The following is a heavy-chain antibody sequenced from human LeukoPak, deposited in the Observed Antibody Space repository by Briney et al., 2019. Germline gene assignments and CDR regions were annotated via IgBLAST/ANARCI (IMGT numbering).Heavy chain of an antibody. CDR1: GLTFSSYW. V-gene: IGHV3-74*01. Sequence: GGSLRLSCAGSGLTFSSYWMHWVRQAPGKGLVWVSRIKGDGSSTSYADSVKGRFTISRDNTKNTLYLQMNSLRAEDTAVYYCAGWGDSGYDHSWGQGTLVTVSS. J-gene: IGHJ4*02. D-gene: IGHD5-12*01. CDR3: AGWGDSGYDHS. CDR2: IKGDGSST.